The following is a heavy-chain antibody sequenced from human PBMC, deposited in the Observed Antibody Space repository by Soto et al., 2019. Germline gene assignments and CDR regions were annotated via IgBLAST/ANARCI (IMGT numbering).Heavy chain of an antibody. CDR1: GFTFSIYA. J-gene: IGHJ4*02. D-gene: IGHD4-17*01. V-gene: IGHV3-30*04. CDR3: ARLVTTVTPKSFEY. Sequence: PGGSLRLSCAASGFTFSIYAMPGVRQAPGKGLERVAVRSYDGRNKYYADSVRGRFTISIDNSWNTRYLQMNSLRAQDTAVDYCARLVTTVTPKSFEYWGQGTLVNVSS. CDR2: RSYDGRNK.